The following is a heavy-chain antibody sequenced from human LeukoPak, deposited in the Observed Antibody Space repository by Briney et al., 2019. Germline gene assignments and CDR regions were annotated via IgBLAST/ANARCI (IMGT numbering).Heavy chain of an antibody. V-gene: IGHV4-61*02. D-gene: IGHD3-22*01. CDR2: IYTSGST. CDR1: GGSISSGSYY. CDR3: ARYPYYYDSSGYYYSRAYYYYYMDV. Sequence: PSQTLSLTCTVSGGSISSGSYYWSWIRQPAGKRVEWIGRIYTSGSTNYNPSLKSRVTISVDTSKNQFSLKLSSVTAADTAVYYCARYPYYYDSSGYYYSRAYYYYYMDVWGKGTTVTVSS. J-gene: IGHJ6*03.